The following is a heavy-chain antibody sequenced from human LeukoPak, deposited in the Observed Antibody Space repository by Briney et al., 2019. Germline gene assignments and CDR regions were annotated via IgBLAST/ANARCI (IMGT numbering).Heavy chain of an antibody. CDR3: ATDRITMVRGVSNWLDP. Sequence: GASVKVSCKVSGYTLTQLSMHWVRQAPGKGLEWMGGFDPEDGETIYAEKFQGRVTMTEDTSTDTAYMELSSLRSEDTTVYYCATDRITMVRGVSNWLDPWGQGTLVTASS. D-gene: IGHD3-10*01. V-gene: IGHV1-24*01. CDR2: FDPEDGET. J-gene: IGHJ5*02. CDR1: GYTLTQLS.